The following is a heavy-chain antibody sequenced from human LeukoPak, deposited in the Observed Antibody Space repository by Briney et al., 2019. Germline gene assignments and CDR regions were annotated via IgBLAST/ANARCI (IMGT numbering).Heavy chain of an antibody. CDR1: GGSFSGYY. CDR2: INHSGST. Sequence: PSETLSLTCAVYGGSFSGYYWSWIRQPPGKGLEWIGEINHSGSTNYNPTLKSRVTISVETSKNQFSLKLSSVTAADTAVYYCARESIAAAVWFDPWGQGTLVTVSS. CDR3: ARESIAAAVWFDP. J-gene: IGHJ5*02. V-gene: IGHV4-34*01. D-gene: IGHD6-13*01.